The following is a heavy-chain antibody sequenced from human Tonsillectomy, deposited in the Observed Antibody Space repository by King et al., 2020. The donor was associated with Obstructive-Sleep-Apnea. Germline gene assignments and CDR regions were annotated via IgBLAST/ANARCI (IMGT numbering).Heavy chain of an antibody. J-gene: IGHJ2*01. Sequence: QLQESGPGLVKPSETLSLSCTVSADSISSSGDYWGWMRQPPGKGLEYIGGIHYSGSTDYIPSLKSRITISADTSKKQFSLKLTSVTAADTAVYYCARRSDLSWYFDLWGRGTLVTVSS. CDR2: IHYSGST. V-gene: IGHV4-39*01. D-gene: IGHD2-21*02. CDR3: ARRSDLSWYFDL. CDR1: ADSISSSGDY.